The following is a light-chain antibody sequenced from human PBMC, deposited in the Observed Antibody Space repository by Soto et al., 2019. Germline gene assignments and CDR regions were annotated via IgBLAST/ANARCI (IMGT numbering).Light chain of an antibody. J-gene: IGLJ1*01. Sequence: QAVVTQPASVSGSPGQSITISCTGTSSDVGGYDFVSWYQHHPGKAPRLMIYDVSHRPSGVSDRFSASKSGNTASLTISGLLAEDEADYYCSSYTSISTYVFGTGTKLTVL. CDR1: SSDVGGYDF. CDR3: SSYTSISTYV. V-gene: IGLV2-14*03. CDR2: DVS.